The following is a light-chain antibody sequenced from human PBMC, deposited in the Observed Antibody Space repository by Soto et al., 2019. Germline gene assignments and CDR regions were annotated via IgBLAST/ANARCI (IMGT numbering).Light chain of an antibody. CDR2: YSS. CDR3: QQCHNLPLS. J-gene: IGKJ4*01. Sequence: DIQMTQSPSSLSASVGARVTITCQASQDIDNYLNWYQQKQGKAPRLLIYYSSTLQTAVPSRFSGSGSGTYFTFAISSLQREDIGTDYCQQCHNLPLSFDGGTKVQI. CDR1: QDIDNY. V-gene: IGKV1-33*01.